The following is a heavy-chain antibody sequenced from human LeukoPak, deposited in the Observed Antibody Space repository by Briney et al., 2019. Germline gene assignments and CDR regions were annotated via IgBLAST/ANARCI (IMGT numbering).Heavy chain of an antibody. Sequence: GGSLRLSCAASGFTVSTNYMSWVRQAPGKGLEWVSVIYSGGSAYYADSLKGRFTISRDNAKNSLYLQMNSLRAEDTAVYYCARGVSGEPWGQGTLVTVSS. V-gene: IGHV3-66*01. CDR2: IYSGGSA. CDR3: ARGVSGEP. J-gene: IGHJ5*02. CDR1: GFTVSTNY. D-gene: IGHD1-14*01.